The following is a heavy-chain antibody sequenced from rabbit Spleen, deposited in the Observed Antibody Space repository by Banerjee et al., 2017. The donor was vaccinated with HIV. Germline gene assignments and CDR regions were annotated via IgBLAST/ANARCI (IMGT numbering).Heavy chain of an antibody. CDR1: GFTLSSYY. J-gene: IGHJ4*01. CDR3: ARDGTGVSYFVL. D-gene: IGHD8-1*01. V-gene: IGHV1S7*01. Sequence: QLEESAGGLVQPGGSLKLSCKASGFTLSSYYMTWVRQSPGKGLEWIGYIDPVFGITYYANWVNGRFSISRENAQNTVCLQMTSLTAADTATYFCARDGTGVSYFVLGGPGTLVTV. CDR2: IDPVFGIT.